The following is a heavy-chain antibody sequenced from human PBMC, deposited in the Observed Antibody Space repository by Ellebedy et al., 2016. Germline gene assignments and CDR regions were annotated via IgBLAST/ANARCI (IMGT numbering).Heavy chain of an antibody. D-gene: IGHD3-3*01. CDR2: ISAYNANT. V-gene: IGHV1-18*01. CDR3: ARGYDFWSGYADPSAFDI. CDR1: GYTFTSYG. J-gene: IGHJ3*02. Sequence: ASVKVSCXASGYTFTSYGISWVRQAPGQGLEWMGWISAYNANTNYAQNLQGRVTMTTETSTSTAYMELTNLRSDDTAVYYCARGYDFWSGYADPSAFDIWGQGTMVTVSS.